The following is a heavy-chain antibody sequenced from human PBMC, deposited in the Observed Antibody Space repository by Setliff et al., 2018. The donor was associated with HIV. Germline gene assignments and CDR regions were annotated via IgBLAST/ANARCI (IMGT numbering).Heavy chain of an antibody. D-gene: IGHD3-10*01. Sequence: ETLSLTCAVYGGSLSGDYWSWIRQPPGKGLEWIGEINRSGSTNYSPSLKSRVTISVDTSKNQFSLKLSAATAADTAVYYCASQGVRGAYTWFDPWGQGTRVTVSS. J-gene: IGHJ5*02. CDR2: INRSGST. CDR1: GGSLSGDY. CDR3: ASQGVRGAYTWFDP. V-gene: IGHV4-34*01.